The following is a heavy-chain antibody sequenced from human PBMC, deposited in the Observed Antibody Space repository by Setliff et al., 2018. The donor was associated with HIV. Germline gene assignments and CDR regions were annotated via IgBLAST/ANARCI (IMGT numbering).Heavy chain of an antibody. J-gene: IGHJ4*02. D-gene: IGHD1-7*01. CDR2: INNDGCIT. CDR3: VKWNYPNS. Sequence: PGGSLRLSCAASGFTLIDHWMHWVRQVPGKGLVWVSRINNDGCITNYADFVKGRFTMSRDSAKNTLYLQMNSLRVEDTAVYYCVKWNYPNSWGQGTLVTVSS. V-gene: IGHV3-74*01. CDR1: GFTLIDHW.